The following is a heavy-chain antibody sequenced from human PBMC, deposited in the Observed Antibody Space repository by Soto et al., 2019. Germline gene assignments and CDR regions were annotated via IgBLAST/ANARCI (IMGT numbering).Heavy chain of an antibody. D-gene: IGHD3-22*01. V-gene: IGHV1-18*04. CDR3: ARVWGEYYYDSSGYYYKAYYYYGMDV. Sequence: ASVKVSCKASGYTFTSYGISWVRRAPGQGLEWMGWISAYNGNTNYAQKLQGRVTMTTDTSTSTAYMELRSLRSDDTAVYYCARVWGEYYYDSSGYYYKAYYYYGMDVWGQGTTVTVSS. CDR2: ISAYNGNT. J-gene: IGHJ6*02. CDR1: GYTFTSYG.